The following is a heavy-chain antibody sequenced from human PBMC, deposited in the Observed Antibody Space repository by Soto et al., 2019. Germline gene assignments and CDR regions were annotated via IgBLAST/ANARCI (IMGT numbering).Heavy chain of an antibody. CDR1: GFTFSSFW. CDR2: ISGDGNHA. V-gene: IGHV3-74*01. J-gene: IGHJ4*02. Sequence: EVQLVESGGGIVQPGGSLRLSCAASGFTFSSFWMHWVRQAPGKGLVWVSRISGDGNHAVYADSVKGRFTVSRDNAKNTVDLQMNSLTTDDTALYYWVRNRGTFLRDGVDFWGPGIMVTVSS. CDR3: VRNRGTFLRDGVDF. D-gene: IGHD3-3*01.